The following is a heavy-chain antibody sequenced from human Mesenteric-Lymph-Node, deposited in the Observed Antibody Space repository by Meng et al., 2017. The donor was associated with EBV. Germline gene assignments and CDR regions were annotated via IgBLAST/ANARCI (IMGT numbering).Heavy chain of an antibody. Sequence: QVQLLSVGAEGKKPWAPGKVSSKASRYTFPSDAIHWVRQAPGQRLEWMGWINAGNGDTKYSQKFQGRVTITRDTSATTAYMELSSLRSEDTAVYYCAKGAGSGSYYPLDYWGQGTLVTVSS. D-gene: IGHD3-10*01. CDR1: RYTFPSDA. CDR3: AKGAGSGSYYPLDY. CDR2: INAGNGDT. V-gene: IGHV1-3*01. J-gene: IGHJ4*02.